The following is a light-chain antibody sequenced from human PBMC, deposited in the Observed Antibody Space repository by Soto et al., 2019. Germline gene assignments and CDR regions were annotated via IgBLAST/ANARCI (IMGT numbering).Light chain of an antibody. V-gene: IGKV3-11*01. CDR1: QRVSSY. CDR3: QQRSNWSYT. J-gene: IGKJ2*01. CDR2: DAS. Sequence: EIVLTQSPATLSLSPGERATLSCRASQRVSSYLAWYQQKPGQAPRLLIYDASNRATGIPARFSGSGSGTDFTLTISSLEPEDFAVYYCQQRSNWSYTFGKGTKLEIK.